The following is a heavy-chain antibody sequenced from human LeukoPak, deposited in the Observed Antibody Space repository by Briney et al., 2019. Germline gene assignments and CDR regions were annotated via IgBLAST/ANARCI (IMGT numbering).Heavy chain of an antibody. CDR3: ARARVSRYYDSSGYPAFDI. J-gene: IGHJ3*02. Sequence: SETLSLTCTVSGGSISSYYWSWIRQPPGKGLEWIGYIYYSGSTNYNPSLKSRVTISVDTSKNQFSLKLSSVTAADTAVYYCARARVSRYYDSSGYPAFDIWGQGTMVTVSS. D-gene: IGHD3-22*01. CDR1: GGSISSYY. CDR2: IYYSGST. V-gene: IGHV4-59*01.